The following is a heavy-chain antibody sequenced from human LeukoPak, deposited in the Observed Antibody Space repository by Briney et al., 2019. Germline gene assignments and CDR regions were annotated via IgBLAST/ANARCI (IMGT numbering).Heavy chain of an antibody. Sequence: GESLKIPCKGSGYNFATSWIGWVRQMPGKGLEWMGIIYPGDSDTTYSPSFRGQVTISADKSISTAYLQWSSLKASDTAIYYCARHDYDSNGYYYLDYWGQGTPVTVSS. CDR2: IYPGDSDT. CDR3: ARHDYDSNGYYYLDY. CDR1: GYNFATSW. D-gene: IGHD3-22*01. V-gene: IGHV5-51*01. J-gene: IGHJ4*02.